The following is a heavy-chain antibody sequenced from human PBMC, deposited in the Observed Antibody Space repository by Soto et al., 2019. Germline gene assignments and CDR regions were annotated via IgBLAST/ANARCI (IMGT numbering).Heavy chain of an antibody. Sequence: SVKVSCKASGDTFSSYAISWLRQAPGQGLEWMGGINPIFGTANYAQKFQGRVTITRDTSASTAYMELSSLRSEDTAVYYCARDIVATTRPVIDYWGQGTLVTVSS. J-gene: IGHJ4*02. CDR1: GDTFSSYA. D-gene: IGHD5-12*01. CDR2: INPIFGTA. CDR3: ARDIVATTRPVIDY. V-gene: IGHV1-69*05.